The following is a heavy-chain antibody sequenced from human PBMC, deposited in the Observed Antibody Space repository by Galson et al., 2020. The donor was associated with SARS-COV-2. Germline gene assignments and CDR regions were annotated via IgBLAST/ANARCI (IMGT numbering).Heavy chain of an antibody. J-gene: IGHJ4*02. V-gene: IGHV1-18*01. Sequence: ASVKVSCKASGYTFTSYGINWVRQAPGQGLEWMGWISAYNGNTNYAQKLHGRVTMTTDTSTSTAYMELRSLRSDDTAVYYCARDLDDILTGYFDYWGQGTLVTVSS. CDR2: ISAYNGNT. CDR1: GYTFTSYG. CDR3: ARDLDDILTGYFDY. D-gene: IGHD3-9*01.